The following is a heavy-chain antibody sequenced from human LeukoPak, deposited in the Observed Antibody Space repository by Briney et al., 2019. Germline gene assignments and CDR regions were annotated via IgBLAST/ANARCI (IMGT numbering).Heavy chain of an antibody. V-gene: IGHV3-11*05. D-gene: IGHD3-16*01. J-gene: IGHJ4*02. CDR2: VMSGRGST. CDR3: TRERRGSYYAFES. CDR1: GFSVSDYS. Sequence: PGGCLRLSCAASGFSVSDYSISWIRQSPGKGTEWISYVMSGRGSTNYADSVKGRFTISRDNAKNSVALQLDGLRADDTAVYFCTRERRGSYYAFESWGQGTLVTVSS.